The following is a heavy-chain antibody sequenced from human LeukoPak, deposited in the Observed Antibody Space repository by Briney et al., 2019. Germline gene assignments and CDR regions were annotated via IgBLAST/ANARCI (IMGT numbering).Heavy chain of an antibody. J-gene: IGHJ5*02. CDR1: GGTFSSYA. V-gene: IGHV1-69*05. CDR2: IIPIFGTA. Sequence: SVKVSCKASGGTFSSYAISWVRQAPGQGLEWMGGIIPIFGTANYAQKFQGRVTITTDESTSTAYMELSRLRAEDTAVYYCARGGYSYGHSYNWFDPWGQGTLVTVSS. CDR3: ARGGYSYGHSYNWFDP. D-gene: IGHD5-18*01.